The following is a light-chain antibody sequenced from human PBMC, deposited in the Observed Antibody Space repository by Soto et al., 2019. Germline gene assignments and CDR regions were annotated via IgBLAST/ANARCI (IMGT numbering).Light chain of an antibody. CDR3: QQYIHCPPGT. CDR2: DIS. V-gene: IGKV3-15*01. J-gene: IGKJ1*01. CDR1: QSVSSS. Sequence: EIVVTQSPATLSVSPGERVTLSCRASQSVSSSLAWYQQRPGQAPRLLIYDISTRAAGISARFSGSGFGTEFTLTISSLQSEDFAVYYCQQYIHCPPGTFGQGTAVEIK.